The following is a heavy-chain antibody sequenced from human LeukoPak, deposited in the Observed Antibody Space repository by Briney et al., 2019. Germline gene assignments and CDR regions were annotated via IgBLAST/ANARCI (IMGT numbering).Heavy chain of an antibody. J-gene: IGHJ4*02. CDR2: INPNSGGT. Sequence: GASVKVSCKASGYTFTGYYMHWVRQAPGQGLEWMGWINPNSGGTNYAQKFQGRVTMTRDTSISTAYMELSRLRSDDTAVYYCVVWDIVATISYYWGQGTLVTVSS. CDR1: GYTFTGYY. CDR3: VVWDIVATISYY. V-gene: IGHV1-2*02. D-gene: IGHD5-12*01.